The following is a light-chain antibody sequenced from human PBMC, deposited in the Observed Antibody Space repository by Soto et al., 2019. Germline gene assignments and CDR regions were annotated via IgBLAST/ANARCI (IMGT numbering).Light chain of an antibody. J-gene: IGLJ1*01. Sequence: QSALTQPASASGSPGQSISISCSGTSSDVGGYNYVSWYQQHPGKAPKLMIYEVSNRPSGVSHRFSGSKSGNTASLTISGVQAEDEADYYCSSYRCNINYDVFGIGTKVTVL. CDR1: SSDVGGYNY. CDR3: SSYRCNINYDV. CDR2: EVS. V-gene: IGLV2-14*01.